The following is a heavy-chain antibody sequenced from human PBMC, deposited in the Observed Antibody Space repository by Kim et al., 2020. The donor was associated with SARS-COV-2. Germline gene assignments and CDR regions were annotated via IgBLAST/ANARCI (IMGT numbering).Heavy chain of an antibody. Sequence: ADSVKGRFTISRDNAKNSLYLQMNSLRAEDTALYYCAKDYDYIWGSYFDYWGQGTLVTVSS. V-gene: IGHV3-9*01. CDR3: AKDYDYIWGSYFDY. J-gene: IGHJ4*02. D-gene: IGHD3-16*01.